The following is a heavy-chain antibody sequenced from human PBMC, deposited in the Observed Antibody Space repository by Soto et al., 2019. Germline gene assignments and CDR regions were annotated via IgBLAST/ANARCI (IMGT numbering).Heavy chain of an antibody. CDR2: ISNSGGT. J-gene: IGHJ4*02. CDR3: ATESGSTYGYFDH. D-gene: IGHD5-18*01. V-gene: IGHV4-30-4*01. CDR1: GGSVTSDEDY. Sequence: LSLTCTVSGGSVTSDEDYWTWIRQSPGKGLEWIGYISNSGGTGYNPSLKTRLSMSVDRPKNQFTLRLTSVTAADTAVYFCATESGSTYGYFDHWGQGTQVTVSS.